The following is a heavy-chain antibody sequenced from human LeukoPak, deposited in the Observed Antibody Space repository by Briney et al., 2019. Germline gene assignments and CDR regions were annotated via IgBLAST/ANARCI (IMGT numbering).Heavy chain of an antibody. Sequence: GGSLRLSCAASGFTFSSYGMHWVRQAPGKGLEWVAVISYDGSNKYYADSVKGRSTISRDNSKNTLYLQMNSLSAEDTAVYYCAKETYSSSFTREPNCDYWGERTLVTVSS. CDR1: GFTFSSYG. J-gene: IGHJ4*02. V-gene: IGHV3-30*18. CDR3: AKETYSSSFTREPNCDY. CDR2: ISYDGSNK. D-gene: IGHD6-6*01.